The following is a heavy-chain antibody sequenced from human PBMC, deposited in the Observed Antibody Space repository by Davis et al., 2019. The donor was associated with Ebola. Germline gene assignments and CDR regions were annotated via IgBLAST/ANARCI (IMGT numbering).Heavy chain of an antibody. CDR3: ARDGTGGSYYSEYFQH. J-gene: IGHJ1*01. CDR1: GYTFNGYY. CDR2: INPNNGDT. V-gene: IGHV1-2*02. Sequence: ASVKVSCKASGYTFNGYYMHWVRQAPGQGLEWMGWINPNNGDTNYPQKFQDRVTMTRDTSVSIAYLELRSLRSDDTAVYYCARDGTGGSYYSEYFQHWGQGTLVTVSS. D-gene: IGHD1-26*01.